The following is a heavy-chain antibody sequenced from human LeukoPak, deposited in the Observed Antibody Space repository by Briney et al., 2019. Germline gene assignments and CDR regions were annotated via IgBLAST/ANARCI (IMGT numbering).Heavy chain of an antibody. CDR3: ARHMRGTSALFGVSAFDY. D-gene: IGHD2-2*01. Sequence: GESLKISCQGSGYTFISHWISRVRQMPGKGLEWMGRIDPTDSYSHYSPSFEGHVTISLDKSISTYYLQWSRLRASDTAMYYCARHMRGTSALFGVSAFDYWGQGTLVTVSS. CDR2: IDPTDSYS. CDR1: GYTFISHW. V-gene: IGHV5-10-1*01. J-gene: IGHJ4*02.